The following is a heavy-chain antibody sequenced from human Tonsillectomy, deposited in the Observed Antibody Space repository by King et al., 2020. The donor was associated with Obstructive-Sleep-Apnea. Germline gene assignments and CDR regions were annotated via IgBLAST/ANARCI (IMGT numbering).Heavy chain of an antibody. CDR2: IYYSGST. CDR1: GGSISSYY. V-gene: IGHV4-59*01. CDR3: ARVKFEDSSGYYYFDY. D-gene: IGHD3-22*01. Sequence: QVQLQESGPGLVKPSETLSLTCTVSGGSISSYYWSWIRQPPGKGLEWIGYIYYSGSTNYNPSLKSRVTISVDTSKNPFSLKLSSVTAADTAVYYCARVKFEDSSGYYYFDYWGQGTLVTVSS. J-gene: IGHJ4*02.